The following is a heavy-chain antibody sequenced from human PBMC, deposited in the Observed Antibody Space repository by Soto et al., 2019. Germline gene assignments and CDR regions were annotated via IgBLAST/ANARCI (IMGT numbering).Heavy chain of an antibody. Sequence: PGESLKISCKGSGYNFATYWIGWVRQMPGKGLEWMAIIYPGDSDTRYSPSFQGQVTISVDKSINTAYLQWSSLKASDSGMYYCTRGGNSGYDWVDYYCMDAWGQGTTVTVSS. CDR2: IYPGDSDT. CDR3: TRGGNSGYDWVDYYCMDA. J-gene: IGHJ6*02. CDR1: GYNFATYW. D-gene: IGHD5-12*01. V-gene: IGHV5-51*01.